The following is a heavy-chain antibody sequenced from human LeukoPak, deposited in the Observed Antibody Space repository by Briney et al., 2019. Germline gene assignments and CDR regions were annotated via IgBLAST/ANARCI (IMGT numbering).Heavy chain of an antibody. CDR1: GYTFTGYY. J-gene: IGHJ6*02. D-gene: IGHD2-15*01. CDR2: INPNSGGT. V-gene: IGHV1-2*02. CDR3: ARESTARVAATQPVSSYYYYGMDV. Sequence: EASVKVSCKASGYTFTGYYMHWVRQAPGQGLEWMGWINPNSGGTNYAQKFQGRVTKTRDTSISTAYMELSRLRSDDTAVYYCARESTARVAATQPVSSYYYYGMDVWGQGTTVTVSS.